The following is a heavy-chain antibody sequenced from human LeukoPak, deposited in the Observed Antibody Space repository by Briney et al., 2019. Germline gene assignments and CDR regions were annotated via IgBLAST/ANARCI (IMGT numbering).Heavy chain of an antibody. V-gene: IGHV3-23*01. D-gene: IGHD3-3*01. CDR3: AKVGFSEMEWLLYSDH. Sequence: QPGGSLRLSCAASGFTFSSYAMSCVRQAPGKGLKWVSGISGSGGRTSYADAVKGRFTISRDNSKNTLYLQMSSLRAEDTAVYYCAKVGFSEMEWLLYSDHWGQGTLVTVSS. CDR1: GFTFSSYA. J-gene: IGHJ4*02. CDR2: ISGSGGRT.